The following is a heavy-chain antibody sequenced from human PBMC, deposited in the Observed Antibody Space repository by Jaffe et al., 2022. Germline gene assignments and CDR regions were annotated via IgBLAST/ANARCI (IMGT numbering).Heavy chain of an antibody. Sequence: EVQLVESGGGLVQPGRSLRLSCAASGFTFDDYAMHWVRQAPGKGLEWVSGISWNSGSIGYADSVKGRFTISRDNAKNSLYLQMNSLRAEDTALYYCAKARQLAEFDYWGQGTLVTVSS. CDR1: GFTFDDYA. CDR2: ISWNSGSI. V-gene: IGHV3-9*01. J-gene: IGHJ4*02. D-gene: IGHD6-13*01. CDR3: AKARQLAEFDY.